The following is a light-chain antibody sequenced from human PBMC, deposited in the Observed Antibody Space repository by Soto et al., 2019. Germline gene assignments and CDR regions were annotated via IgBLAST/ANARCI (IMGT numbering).Light chain of an antibody. J-gene: IGLJ1*01. V-gene: IGLV2-18*02. CDR3: TSFTTSTTYV. CDR2: EVN. Sequence: QSVLTQPPSVSGSPGQSVAVSCTGSSSVVGSCNRVSWYQQPPGAAPKLIIYEVNNRPSGVPDRFSGSKSGNTASLTISGLRAEDEADYYCTSFTTSTTYVFGTGTKVTVL. CDR1: SSVVGSCNR.